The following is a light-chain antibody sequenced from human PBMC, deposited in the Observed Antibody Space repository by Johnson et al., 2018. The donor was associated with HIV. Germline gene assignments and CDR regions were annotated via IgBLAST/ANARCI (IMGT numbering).Light chain of an antibody. CDR1: NSNIGNNY. J-gene: IGLJ1*01. Sequence: VLTQPPSVSAAPGQKVTISCSGSNSNIGNNYVSWYQQLPGTAPKLLIYDNNNRPSGIPDRFSGSKSGTSATLAITGLQPGDEADYYCGTWDTSLTTGGVFGTGTKVTVL. CDR2: DNN. CDR3: GTWDTSLTTGGV. V-gene: IGLV1-51*01.